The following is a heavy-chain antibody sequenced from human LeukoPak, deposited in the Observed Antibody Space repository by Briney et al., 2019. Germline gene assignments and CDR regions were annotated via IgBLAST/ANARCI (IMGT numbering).Heavy chain of an antibody. CDR3: ARGREPYCSGGSCYFRTYYYGMDV. Sequence: ASVEVSCKASGYTFTSYDINWVRQATGQGLEWMGWMNPNSGNTGYAQKFQGRVTMTRNTSISTAYMELSSLRSEDTAVYYCARGREPYCSGGSCYFRTYYYGMDVWGQGTTVTVSS. V-gene: IGHV1-8*01. CDR1: GYTFTSYD. D-gene: IGHD2-15*01. J-gene: IGHJ6*02. CDR2: MNPNSGNT.